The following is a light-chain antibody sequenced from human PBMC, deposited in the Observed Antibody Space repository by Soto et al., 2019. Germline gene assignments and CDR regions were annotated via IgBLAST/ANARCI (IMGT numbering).Light chain of an antibody. CDR3: QQRSYWLT. Sequence: EIVLTQSPATLSLSPGERATLSCRASQSVSNNYLAWCQQKPGQAPRVIMYGASNRATGIPDRFSGSGSGTEFTLTISSLQSEDSAVYYCQQRSYWLTFGQGTRLEI. CDR2: GAS. V-gene: IGKV3D-20*02. CDR1: QSVSNNY. J-gene: IGKJ5*01.